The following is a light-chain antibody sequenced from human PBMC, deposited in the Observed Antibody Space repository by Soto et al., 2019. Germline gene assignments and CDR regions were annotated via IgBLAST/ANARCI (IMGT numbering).Light chain of an antibody. J-gene: IGKJ1*01. V-gene: IGKV3-20*01. Sequence: EIVLTQSPGTLSLSPGEGATLSWRASQSVSSSYLAWYQQKPGQAPRLLIYGASSRATGIPDRFSGSGSGTDFTLTISRLEPEDFAVYYCQQYGSSPETFGQGTRWIS. CDR3: QQYGSSPET. CDR1: QSVSSSY. CDR2: GAS.